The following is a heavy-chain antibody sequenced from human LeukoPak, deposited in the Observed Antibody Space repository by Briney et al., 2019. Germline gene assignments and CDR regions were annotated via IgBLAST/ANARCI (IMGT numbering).Heavy chain of an antibody. V-gene: IGHV3-7*01. Sequence: GGSLRLSCAASGFSFSSPWMSCVRQAPGKGLEWVASIKPDGSEKYYVDSVRGRFTISRDNAKNSLYLQMNSLRAEDTAVYYCARDLVAVSGLQFDYWGQGTLVTVSS. CDR1: GFSFSSPW. D-gene: IGHD6-19*01. J-gene: IGHJ4*02. CDR3: ARDLVAVSGLQFDY. CDR2: IKPDGSEK.